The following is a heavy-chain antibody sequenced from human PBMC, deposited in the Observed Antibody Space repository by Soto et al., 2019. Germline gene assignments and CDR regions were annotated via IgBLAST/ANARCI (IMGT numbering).Heavy chain of an antibody. CDR2: IYYSGST. CDR1: GGSISSGDYY. D-gene: IGHD6-6*01. J-gene: IGHJ5*02. V-gene: IGHV4-30-4*01. Sequence: QVQLQESGPGLVKPSQTLSLTCTVSGGSISSGDYYWSWIRQPPGKGLEWIGYIYYSGSTYYNPSLKSRVTLSVATSKNQFSLKLSSVTAADTAVYYCARERPDGARLDPWGQGTLVTVSS. CDR3: ARERPDGARLDP.